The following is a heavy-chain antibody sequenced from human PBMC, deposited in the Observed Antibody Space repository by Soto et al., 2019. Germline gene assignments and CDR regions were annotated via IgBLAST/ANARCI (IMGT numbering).Heavy chain of an antibody. J-gene: IGHJ4*02. D-gene: IGHD4-17*01. CDR1: GFTFSSYA. V-gene: IGHV3-64*01. CDR2: ISSNGGST. CDR3: ARDGDDYGDYGGFDY. Sequence: EVQLVESGGGLVQPGGSLRLSCAASGFTFSSYAMHWVRQAPGKGLEYVSAISSNGGSTYYANSVKGRFTISRDNSKNTLYLQMGSLRAEDMAVYYCARDGDDYGDYGGFDYWGQGTLVTVSS.